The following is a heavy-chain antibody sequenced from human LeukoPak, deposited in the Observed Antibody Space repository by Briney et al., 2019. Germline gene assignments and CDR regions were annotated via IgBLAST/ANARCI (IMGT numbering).Heavy chain of an antibody. D-gene: IGHD5-24*01. J-gene: IGHJ4*02. CDR2: IYSGGST. V-gene: IGHV3-53*04. CDR1: GFTVSSNY. Sequence: GGSLRLSCAAAGFTVSSNYMSWVRQAPGKGLEWVSVIYSGGSTYYADSVKGRFTISRHNSKNTLYLQMNSLRAEDTAVYYCASSLEMATIHRLYYFDYWGQGTLVTVSS. CDR3: ASSLEMATIHRLYYFDY.